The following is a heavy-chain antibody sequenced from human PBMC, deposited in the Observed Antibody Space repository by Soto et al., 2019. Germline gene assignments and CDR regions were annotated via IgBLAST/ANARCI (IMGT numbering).Heavy chain of an antibody. V-gene: IGHV1-2*02. CDR3: AREPATAKPEGVDF. Sequence: ASVKVSCKTSGYTFSDYYIHWVRQAPGQGLEWMGWINPNSGGTKYAPKFQGGVTMTRDTSITTAYMELSRLRSGDTAVYYCAREPATAKPEGVDFWGQGTLVTVSS. CDR1: GYTFSDYY. J-gene: IGHJ4*02. D-gene: IGHD1-1*01. CDR2: INPNSGGT.